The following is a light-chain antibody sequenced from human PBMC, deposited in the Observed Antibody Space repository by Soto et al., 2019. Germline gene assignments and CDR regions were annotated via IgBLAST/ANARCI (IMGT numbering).Light chain of an antibody. Sequence: ALTQPRSVSGSPGQSVTISCTGTSSDVGGYNYVSWYQQHPGKAPKLMIYDVSKRPSGVPDRFSGSKSGNTASLTISGLQAEDEADYYCCSYAGSYTDVFGTGTKVTVL. CDR3: CSYAGSYTDV. V-gene: IGLV2-11*01. CDR2: DVS. J-gene: IGLJ1*01. CDR1: SSDVGGYNY.